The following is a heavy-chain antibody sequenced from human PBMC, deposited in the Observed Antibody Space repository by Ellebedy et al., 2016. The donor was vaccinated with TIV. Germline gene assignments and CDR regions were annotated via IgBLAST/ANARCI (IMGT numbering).Heavy chain of an antibody. D-gene: IGHD3-10*01. CDR2: ISGFNHDT. CDR3: ARDTMVRGVFHQIDY. J-gene: IGHJ4*02. V-gene: IGHV1-18*01. CDR1: GYTFSDYG. Sequence: AASVKVSCKASGYTFSDYGFSWVRQAPGQGLEWVGWISGFNHDTNYVQKFQGRVIMTTDTSTNTAYMELRSLRADDTAIYYCARDTMVRGVFHQIDYWGQGTLVTVSS.